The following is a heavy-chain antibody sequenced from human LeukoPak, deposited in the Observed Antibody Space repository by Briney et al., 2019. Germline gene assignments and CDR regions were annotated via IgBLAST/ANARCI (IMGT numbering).Heavy chain of an antibody. J-gene: IGHJ6*02. CDR2: ISYDGSNK. CDR1: GFTFSSYA. D-gene: IGHD2-2*02. V-gene: IGHV3-30-3*01. Sequence: GGSLRLSCAASGFTFSSYAMHWVRQAPGKGLEWVAVISYDGSNKYYADSVKGRFTISRDNSKNTLYLQMNSLRAEDTAVYYCAREWCSSTSCYIYYYYGMDVWGQGTTVTVSS. CDR3: AREWCSSTSCYIYYYYGMDV.